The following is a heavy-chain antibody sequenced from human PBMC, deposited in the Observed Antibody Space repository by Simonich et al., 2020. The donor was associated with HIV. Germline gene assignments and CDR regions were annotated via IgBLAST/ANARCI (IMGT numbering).Heavy chain of an antibody. Sequence: EVQLLESGGGLVEPGGSLRLSCAASGFTFSSYAMGWVRQAPGKGLEWVSTISGRGGSTYYADAAKGRFTISRDKSRNTLYLQMNSLRAEDTAVYYCASLPPGGLAVAGTLGGQGTLVTVSS. CDR1: GFTFSSYA. J-gene: IGHJ4*02. CDR3: ASLPPGGLAVAGTL. V-gene: IGHV3-23*01. CDR2: ISGRGGST. D-gene: IGHD6-19*01.